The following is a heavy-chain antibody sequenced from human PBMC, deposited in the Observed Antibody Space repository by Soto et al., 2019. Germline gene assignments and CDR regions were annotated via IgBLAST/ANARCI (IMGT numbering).Heavy chain of an antibody. Sequence: AASVKVSCKASGYTFTNYGVSWVRQAPGQGLEWMGWISGYNGNTNYAQNLLGRVSMTTDTSTSTAYMELRSLRSDDTAVYYCARDVTRNYYDSSGYYYFDYWGQGTLVTVSS. V-gene: IGHV1-18*04. CDR2: ISGYNGNT. CDR1: GYTFTNYG. D-gene: IGHD3-22*01. J-gene: IGHJ4*02. CDR3: ARDVTRNYYDSSGYYYFDY.